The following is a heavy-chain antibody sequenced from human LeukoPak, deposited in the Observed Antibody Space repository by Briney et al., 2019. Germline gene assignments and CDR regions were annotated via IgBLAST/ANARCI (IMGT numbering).Heavy chain of an antibody. CDR1: GFTFSSCW. V-gene: IGHV3-7*01. Sequence: KPGGSLRLSCAASGFTFSSCWMSWVRQAPGKGPEWVASIKQDGSEKYYVASVKGRFTISRDNAKNSLYLQMNSLRAEDTAVYYCATRSGWYLRSFDYWGQGTLVTVSS. D-gene: IGHD6-19*01. J-gene: IGHJ4*02. CDR2: IKQDGSEK. CDR3: ATRSGWYLRSFDY.